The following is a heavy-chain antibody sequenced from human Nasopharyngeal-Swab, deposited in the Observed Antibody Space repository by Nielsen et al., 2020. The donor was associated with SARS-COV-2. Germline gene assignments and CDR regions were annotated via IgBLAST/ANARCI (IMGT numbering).Heavy chain of an antibody. CDR3: ARLSGSSWYVEYFQH. D-gene: IGHD6-13*01. V-gene: IGHV4-39*01. CDR2: IYYSGST. CDR1: GGSISSSSYY. Sequence: SETLSLTCTVSGGSISSSSYYWGWIRQPPGKGLEWIGSIYYSGSTYYNPPLKSRVTISVDTSKNQFSLKLSSVTAADTAVYYCARLSGSSWYVEYFQHWGQDTLVTVSS. J-gene: IGHJ1*01.